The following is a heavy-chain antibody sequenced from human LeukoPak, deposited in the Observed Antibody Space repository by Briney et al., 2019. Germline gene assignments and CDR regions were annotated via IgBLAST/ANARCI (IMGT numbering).Heavy chain of an antibody. CDR2: IYHIGKT. Sequence: SETLSPTCAVSNSSLSSGYFWGWIRQSPGKGLEWVGSIYHIGKTYYNPSLRSRLIISVDTSKNQLSLSLNSLTAADTAVYYCAKSNGYGLVDIWGQGTVVTVSS. CDR3: AKSNGYGLVDI. D-gene: IGHD3-10*01. CDR1: NSSLSSGYF. V-gene: IGHV4-38-2*01. J-gene: IGHJ3*02.